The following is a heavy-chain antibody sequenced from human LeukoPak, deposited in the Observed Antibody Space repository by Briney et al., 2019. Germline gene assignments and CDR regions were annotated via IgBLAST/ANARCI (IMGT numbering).Heavy chain of an antibody. CDR2: VYSNGDT. CDR3: ARAAGAAGGQYFDY. D-gene: IGHD6-13*01. CDR1: GGSISGYY. J-gene: IGHJ4*02. V-gene: IGHV4-4*07. Sequence: SETLSLTCTVSGGSISGYYWSWIRQPAGQGLEWIGRVYSNGDTRYNPSFKSRVTMSVDTSKNQLSLNLGPVTAADTAVYYCARAAGAAGGQYFDYWGQGTLVTVSS.